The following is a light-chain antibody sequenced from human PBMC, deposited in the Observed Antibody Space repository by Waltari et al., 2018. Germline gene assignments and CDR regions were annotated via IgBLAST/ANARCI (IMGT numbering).Light chain of an antibody. CDR3: SSFETNSASVI. CDR2: DVS. Sequence: QPALTQPASVSGSPGQSITISCTGTSSDVGDYNFVSWYQHYPGKAPKIIIYDVSNRPSGVSYRSPGSKSVHTASLTISGLQAEEEAVNYCSSFETNSASVIFGGGTRVTVL. V-gene: IGLV2-14*03. J-gene: IGLJ2*01. CDR1: SSDVGDYNF.